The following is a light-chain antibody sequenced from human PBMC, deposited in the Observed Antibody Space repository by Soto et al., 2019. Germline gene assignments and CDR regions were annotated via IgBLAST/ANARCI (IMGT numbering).Light chain of an antibody. Sequence: DIQLTQSPSSLSASVGDRVTVSCRASQTINDYLAWFQKKEGKAPELLIYPASTLQAGVPSRFSGHGSGIEFTLTISSRQPEDFATYYCQQLHAYPLTFGQGTKLEI. CDR1: QTINDY. J-gene: IGKJ2*01. CDR2: PAS. CDR3: QQLHAYPLT. V-gene: IGKV1-9*01.